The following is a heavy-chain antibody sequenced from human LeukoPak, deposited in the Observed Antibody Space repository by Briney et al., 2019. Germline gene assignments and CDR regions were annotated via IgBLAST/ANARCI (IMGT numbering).Heavy chain of an antibody. CDR1: GFTFSTYG. Sequence: GGSLRLSCAASGFTFSTYGMHWVRQAPGKGLEWVANIWYDGSKNYYADSVKGRFTISRDNFNNMLYLQMNSLRAEGTALYYCARAPYTTGRSFYFDSWGQGTLVTVSS. V-gene: IGHV3-33*01. D-gene: IGHD2-2*02. J-gene: IGHJ4*02. CDR3: ARAPYTTGRSFYFDS. CDR2: IWYDGSKN.